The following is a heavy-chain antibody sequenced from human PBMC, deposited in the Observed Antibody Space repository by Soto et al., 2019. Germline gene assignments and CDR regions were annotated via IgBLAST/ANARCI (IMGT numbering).Heavy chain of an antibody. CDR1: GGTFSSYT. V-gene: IGHV1-69*02. D-gene: IGHD3-22*01. CDR3: ARGGRYYDSSGYYL. Sequence: QVQLVQSGAEVKKPGSSVKVSCKASGGTFSSYTISWVRQAPGQGLEWMGRIIPILGIANYAQKFQGRVTXTAXKXTSTAYMELSSLRSEDTAVYYCARGGRYYDSSGYYLWGQGTLVTVSS. J-gene: IGHJ5*02. CDR2: IIPILGIA.